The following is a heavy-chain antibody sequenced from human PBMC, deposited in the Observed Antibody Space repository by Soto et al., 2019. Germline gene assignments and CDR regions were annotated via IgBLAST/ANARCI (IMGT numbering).Heavy chain of an antibody. D-gene: IGHD3-3*01. CDR2: ISYNGCRR. CDR3: VRGPSQGSSIFGPLDY. Sequence: GSLRLSCAASGFTFRSYGMSWVRQAPGMGLEYLSAISYNGCRRYYADPVKGRFSVSRDNSKNMLCLEISSLRTEDTAVYYCVRGPSQGSSIFGPLDYWGQGTLVTVSS. V-gene: IGHV3-64D*06. J-gene: IGHJ4*02. CDR1: GFTFRSYG.